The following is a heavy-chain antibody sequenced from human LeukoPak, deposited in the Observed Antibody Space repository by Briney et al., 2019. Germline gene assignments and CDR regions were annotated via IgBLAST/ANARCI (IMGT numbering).Heavy chain of an antibody. CDR1: GGSISSYY. D-gene: IGHD3-22*01. Sequence: SETLSLTRTVSGGSISSYYWSWIRQPPGKGLEWIGYIYYSGSTNYNPSLKSRVTISVDTSKNQFSLKLSSVTAADTAVYYCARERDHYYDSSGSSFDYWGQGTLVTVSS. J-gene: IGHJ4*02. V-gene: IGHV4-59*12. CDR3: ARERDHYYDSSGSSFDY. CDR2: IYYSGST.